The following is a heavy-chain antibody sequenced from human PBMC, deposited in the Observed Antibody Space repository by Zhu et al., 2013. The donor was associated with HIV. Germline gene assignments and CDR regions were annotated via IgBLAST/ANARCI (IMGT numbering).Heavy chain of an antibody. Sequence: EVQLVESGGGLVQPGRSLRLSCTASGFTFGDYAMSWFRQAPGKGLEWVGFIRSKAYGGTTEYAASVKGRFTISRDDSKSIAYLQMNSLKTEDTAVYYCTRDSPHSLYGDDAFDIWGQGTMVTVSS. J-gene: IGHJ3*02. CDR3: TRDSPHSLYGDDAFDI. CDR1: GFTFGDYA. V-gene: IGHV3-49*03. D-gene: IGHD4-17*01. CDR2: IRSKAYGGTT.